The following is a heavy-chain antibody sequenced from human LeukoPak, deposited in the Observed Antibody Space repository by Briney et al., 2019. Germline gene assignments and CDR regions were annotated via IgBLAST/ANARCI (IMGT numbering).Heavy chain of an antibody. Sequence: ASVKVSCKASGYTFTSYYMHWVRQAPGKGLEWMGGFDPEDGETIYAQKFQGRVTMTEDTSTDTAYMELSSLRSEDTAVYYCATASMTTVTTVDYYYYGMDVWGQGTTVTVSS. CDR1: GYTFTSYY. J-gene: IGHJ6*02. V-gene: IGHV1-24*01. CDR3: ATASMTTVTTVDYYYYGMDV. CDR2: FDPEDGET. D-gene: IGHD4-17*01.